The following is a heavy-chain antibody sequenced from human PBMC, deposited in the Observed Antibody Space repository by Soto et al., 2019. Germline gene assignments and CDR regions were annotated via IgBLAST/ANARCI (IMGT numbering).Heavy chain of an antibody. CDR2: ISYDGTTK. Sequence: VLLVESGGGVVQPGGNLRLSCAASGFTLSRHAMNWVRQTPGKGLEWVAIISYDGTTKYYADSVKGRFTTSRDNAKNTVYLHLNSLRPEDTAVYYCARAQSSTVVTSSHFDPWGQGTLVTVSS. V-gene: IGHV3-30-3*01. D-gene: IGHD4-4*01. J-gene: IGHJ5*02. CDR3: ARAQSSTVVTSSHFDP. CDR1: GFTLSRHA.